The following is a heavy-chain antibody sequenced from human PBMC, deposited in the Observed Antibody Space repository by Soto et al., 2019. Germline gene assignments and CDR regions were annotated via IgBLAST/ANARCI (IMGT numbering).Heavy chain of an antibody. CDR2: VSGSGGST. CDR1: GFTFSSYT. D-gene: IGHD3-22*01. CDR3: AKLVSGYYYWGFDY. Sequence: GGSLRLSCAASGFTFSSYTMSWVRQAPGKGLEWVSAVSGSGGSTYYPDSVKGRFTISRDNSKNTLYLQMNSLRAEDTAIYYCAKLVSGYYYWGFDYWGQGTLGTVSS. V-gene: IGHV3-23*01. J-gene: IGHJ4*02.